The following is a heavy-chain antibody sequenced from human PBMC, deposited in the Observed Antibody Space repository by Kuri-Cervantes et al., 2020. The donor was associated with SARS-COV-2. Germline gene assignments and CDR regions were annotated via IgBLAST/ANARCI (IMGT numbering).Heavy chain of an antibody. Sequence: GSLRLSCTVSGGSISSSSHYWGWIRQPPGKGLEWIGEINHSGSTNYNPSLKSRVTISVDTSKNQFSLKLSSVTAADTAVYYCASQGDYSPDVNPAHYAFDIWGQGTMVTVSS. CDR1: GGSISSSSHY. D-gene: IGHD4-11*01. CDR3: ASQGDYSPDVNPAHYAFDI. CDR2: INHSGST. V-gene: IGHV4-39*07. J-gene: IGHJ3*02.